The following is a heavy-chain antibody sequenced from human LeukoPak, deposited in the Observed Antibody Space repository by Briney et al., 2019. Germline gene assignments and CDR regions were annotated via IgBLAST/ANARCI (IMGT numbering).Heavy chain of an antibody. Sequence: SETLSLTCAVYVGSFSGYYWTWIRQPPGKGLEWIGEITNGGSTNYNPSLASRVTISVDTSKDRFSLRLTSVTAADTAVYYCVRAGECGPGNFAFDMWGQGTMVTVSS. CDR1: VGSFSGYY. CDR2: ITNGGST. J-gene: IGHJ3*02. CDR3: VRAGECGPGNFAFDM. D-gene: IGHD1-14*01. V-gene: IGHV4-34*01.